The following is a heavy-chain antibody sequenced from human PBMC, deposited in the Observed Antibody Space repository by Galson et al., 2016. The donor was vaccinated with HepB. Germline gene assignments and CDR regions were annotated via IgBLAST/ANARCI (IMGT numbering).Heavy chain of an antibody. CDR2: IDYSGST. CDR1: GNSISRTHH. J-gene: IGHJ5*02. Sequence: SETLSLTCSVSGNSISRTHHWGWVRQHPGKGLEWLGYIDYSGSTYSRPSLNSRLTMSIDTSKNQFSLILGSVTAADTAKYFCVRVGFTFGMNWLDPWGQGALVTVSS. D-gene: IGHD3-16*01. V-gene: IGHV4-28*03. CDR3: VRVGFTFGMNWLDP.